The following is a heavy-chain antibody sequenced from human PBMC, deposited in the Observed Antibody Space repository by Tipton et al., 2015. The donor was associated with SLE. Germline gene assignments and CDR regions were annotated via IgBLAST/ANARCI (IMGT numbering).Heavy chain of an antibody. CDR1: GVSISTYY. J-gene: IGHJ4*02. D-gene: IGHD1-26*01. V-gene: IGHV4-59*08. CDR2: IYFSGQT. CDR3: ARHFSGSYSFDY. Sequence: TLSLTCTVSGVSISTYYWAWIRQPAGKGLEWVGHIYFSGQTYYNPSLKSRVSISVDMSKNQVSLKLSSVTAADTALYYCARHFSGSYSFDYWGQGKLVTVSS.